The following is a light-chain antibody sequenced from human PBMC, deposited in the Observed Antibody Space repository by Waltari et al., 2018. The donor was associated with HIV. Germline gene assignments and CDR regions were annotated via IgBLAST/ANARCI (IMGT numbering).Light chain of an antibody. CDR2: GNN. J-gene: IGLJ2*01. CDR3: QSYDTSLSGPV. Sequence: QSVLTQPPSVSGAPGQRVTISCPGSSPTIGAGFDVHWYQQLPGTAPKLLLYGNNNRPSGVPDRFSGSKSGTSASLAITGLQAEDDADYYCQSYDTSLSGPVFGGGTKLTVL. CDR1: SPTIGAGFD. V-gene: IGLV1-40*01.